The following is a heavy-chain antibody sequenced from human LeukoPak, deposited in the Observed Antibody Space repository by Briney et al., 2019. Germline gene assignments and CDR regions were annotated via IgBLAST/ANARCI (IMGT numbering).Heavy chain of an antibody. CDR3: ASLIVGATRPNDY. CDR1: GGSISSGGYY. Sequence: PSQTLSLTCTVSGGSISSGGYYWGWIRQPPGKGLEWIGYIYHSGSTYYNPSLKSRVTISVDRSKNQFSLKLSSVTAADTAVYYCASLIVGATRPNDYWGQGTLVTVSS. J-gene: IGHJ4*02. V-gene: IGHV4-30-2*01. D-gene: IGHD1-26*01. CDR2: IYHSGST.